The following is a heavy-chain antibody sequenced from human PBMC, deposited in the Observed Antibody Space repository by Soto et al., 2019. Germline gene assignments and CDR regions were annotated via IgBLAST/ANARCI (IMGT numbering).Heavy chain of an antibody. J-gene: IGHJ4*02. Sequence: SETLSLTCAVYGGSFSGYYWSWIRQPPGKGLEWIGEINHSGSTNYNPSLKSRVTISVDTSKNQFSLKLSSVTAADTAVYYCARRRPTVPAADFDYWGQGTLVTVSS. D-gene: IGHD2-2*01. CDR1: GGSFSGYY. V-gene: IGHV4-34*01. CDR3: ARRRPTVPAADFDY. CDR2: INHSGST.